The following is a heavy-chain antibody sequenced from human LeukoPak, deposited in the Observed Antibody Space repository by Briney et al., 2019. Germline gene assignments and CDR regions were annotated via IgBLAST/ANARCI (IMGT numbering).Heavy chain of an antibody. V-gene: IGHV1-18*01. CDR2: ISAYNGNT. CDR3: ARAILNSNVLLWFGESVGPFDY. CDR1: GYTFTSYG. D-gene: IGHD3-10*01. Sequence: ASVKVSSKASGYTFTSYGISWVRQAPGQGLEWMGWISAYNGNTNYAQKLQGRVTMTTDTSTSTAYMELRSLRSDDTAVYYCARAILNSNVLLWFGESVGPFDYWGQGTLVTVPS. J-gene: IGHJ4*02.